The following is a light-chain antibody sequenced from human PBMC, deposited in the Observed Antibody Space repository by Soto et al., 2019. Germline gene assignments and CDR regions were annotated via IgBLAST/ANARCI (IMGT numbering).Light chain of an antibody. Sequence: QSVLTQPASVSGSPGQSITISCTGTSSDVGGYNYVSWYQQHPGKAPKLMIYEVRNRPSGVSNRFSGSKSGNTASLTISGLQADDEADYYCSSYTSSSTLVFGGGTKLTVL. J-gene: IGLJ2*01. CDR2: EVR. CDR3: SSYTSSSTLV. CDR1: SSDVGGYNY. V-gene: IGLV2-14*01.